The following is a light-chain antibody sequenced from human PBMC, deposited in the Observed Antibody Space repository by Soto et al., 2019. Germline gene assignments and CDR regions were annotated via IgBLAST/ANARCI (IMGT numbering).Light chain of an antibody. CDR2: DAS. V-gene: IGKV3-11*01. J-gene: IGKJ1*01. CDR1: QSVSSY. Sequence: EIVLTQSPANLSLSPGERATLSCRASQSVSSYLAWYQQKPGQAPRLLIYDASNRATGIPARFSGSGSGTHFTLTISRQESEDFAGYYCQQRSNTFGQGTKVEIK. CDR3: QQRSNT.